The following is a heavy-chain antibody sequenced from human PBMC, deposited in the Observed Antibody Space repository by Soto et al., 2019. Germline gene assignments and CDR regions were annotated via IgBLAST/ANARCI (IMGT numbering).Heavy chain of an antibody. V-gene: IGHV3-7*05. Sequence: EVQLVESGGGLVQPGGSLRLSCAASGFTLSNYWMAWVRQAPGKGLEWVANINQDGSEKHYVDSAKGRFTISRDHARSSLDFQMNSLSAEDTAPFCCARTRLREPGGSRHFDIWGRGTLVAVS. CDR1: GFTLSNYW. J-gene: IGHJ2*01. CDR3: ARTRLREPGGSRHFDI. D-gene: IGHD2-8*02. CDR2: INQDGSEK.